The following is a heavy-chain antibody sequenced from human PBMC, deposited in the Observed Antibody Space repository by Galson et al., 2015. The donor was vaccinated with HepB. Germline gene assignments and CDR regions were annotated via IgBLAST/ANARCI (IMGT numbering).Heavy chain of an antibody. V-gene: IGHV3-9*01. D-gene: IGHD7-27*01. CDR3: AKDIGTKGDWGTSDAFDI. CDR2: ISWNSGSI. Sequence: SLRLSCAASGFTFDDYAMHWVRQAPGKGLEWVSGISWNSGSIGYADSVKGRFTISRDNAKNSLYLQMNSLRAEDTALYYCAKDIGTKGDWGTSDAFDIWGQGTMVTVSS. CDR1: GFTFDDYA. J-gene: IGHJ3*02.